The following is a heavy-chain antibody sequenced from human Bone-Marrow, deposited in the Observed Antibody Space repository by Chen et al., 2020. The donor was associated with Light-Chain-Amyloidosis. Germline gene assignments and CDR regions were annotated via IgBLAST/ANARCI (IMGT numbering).Heavy chain of an antibody. CDR1: GFTFSSNI. J-gene: IGHJ4*02. CDR2: ISHDGNLE. D-gene: IGHD6-19*01. CDR3: ARGGTMGTGSGWTLFDY. Sequence: VQLVESGGALVKPGGSLRLSCAVSGFTFSSNIMHWVRQAPGKGLEWVAVISHDGNLEYYADSVQGRFTISRDNSRNTLFLRMNSLRDEDTAVFYCARGGTMGTGSGWTLFDYWGQGTLVTVSS. V-gene: IGHV3-30*04.